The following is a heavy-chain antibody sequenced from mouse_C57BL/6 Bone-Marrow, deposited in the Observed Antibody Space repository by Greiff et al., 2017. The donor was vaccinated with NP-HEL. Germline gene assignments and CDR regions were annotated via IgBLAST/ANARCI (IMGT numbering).Heavy chain of an antibody. D-gene: IGHD1-1*01. CDR2: IWSGGST. Sequence: QVQLKESGPGLVQPSQSLSITCTVSGFSLTSYGVHWVRQSPGQGLEWLGVIWSGGSTDYNAAFISRLSISKDNCKSQVFFKMNSLQADDTAIYYCARREIYYYGFAYWGQGTLVTVSA. J-gene: IGHJ3*01. CDR1: GFSLTSYG. V-gene: IGHV2-2*01. CDR3: ARREIYYYGFAY.